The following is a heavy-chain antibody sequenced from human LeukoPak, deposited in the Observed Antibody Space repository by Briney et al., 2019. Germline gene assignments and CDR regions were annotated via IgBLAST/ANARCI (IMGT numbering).Heavy chain of an antibody. CDR1: GYTFTSYY. Sequence: ASVKVSCKASGYTFTSYYMHWVRQAPGQGLEWMGIINTSGGSTTYAQKFQGRVSMTRDTSTSTVYLEVSSLRSEDTAVYYCTTDPDYSNPWWFDPWGQGTLVTVSS. J-gene: IGHJ5*02. CDR3: TTDPDYSNPWWFDP. D-gene: IGHD4-11*01. CDR2: INTSGGST. V-gene: IGHV1-46*01.